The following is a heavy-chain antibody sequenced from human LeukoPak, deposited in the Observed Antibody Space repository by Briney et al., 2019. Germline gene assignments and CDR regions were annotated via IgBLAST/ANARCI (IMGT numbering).Heavy chain of an antibody. CDR2: ISSSGSTI. CDR3: ARGHSYYDSSGYWGDY. V-gene: IGHV3-11*01. CDR1: GFTFSDYY. Sequence: GGSLRLSCAASGFTFSDYYMSWIRQAPGKGLEWVSYISSSGSTIYYADSVKGRFTISRDNAKNSLYLQMNSPRAEDTAVYHCARGHSYYDSSGYWGDYWGQGTLVTVSS. J-gene: IGHJ4*02. D-gene: IGHD3-22*01.